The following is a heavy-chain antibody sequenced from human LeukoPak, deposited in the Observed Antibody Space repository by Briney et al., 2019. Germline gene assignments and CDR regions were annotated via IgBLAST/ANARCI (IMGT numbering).Heavy chain of an antibody. CDR1: GFTFSSYA. J-gene: IGHJ3*02. Sequence: GGSLRLSCAASGFTFSSYAMSWVRQAPGKGLEWVSYISSSSTTIYYADSVKGRFTISRDNAKNSLYLQMNSLRAEDTAVYYCARDGPYCSSTSCYGLDAFDIWGQGTMVTVSS. CDR3: ARDGPYCSSTSCYGLDAFDI. V-gene: IGHV3-48*01. D-gene: IGHD2-2*01. CDR2: ISSSSTTI.